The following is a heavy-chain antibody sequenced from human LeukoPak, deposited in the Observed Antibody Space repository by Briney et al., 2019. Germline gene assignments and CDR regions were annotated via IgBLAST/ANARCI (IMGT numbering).Heavy chain of an antibody. CDR2: ISAYNGNT. CDR1: GYTFTSYG. Sequence: ASVKVSCKASGYTFTSYGISWVRQAPGQGLEWMGWISAYNGNTNYAQKLQGRVTMTGNTSISTAYMELSSLRSEDTAVYYCARGKIVDYFDYWGQGTLVTVSP. D-gene: IGHD2/OR15-2a*01. V-gene: IGHV1-18*01. J-gene: IGHJ4*02. CDR3: ARGKIVDYFDY.